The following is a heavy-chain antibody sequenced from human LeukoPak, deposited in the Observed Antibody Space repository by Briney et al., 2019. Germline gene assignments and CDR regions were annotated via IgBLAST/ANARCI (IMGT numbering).Heavy chain of an antibody. CDR1: GFTFSSCE. Sequence: PGGSLRLSCAASGFTFSSCEMNWVRQAPGKGLEWVSYISSSGTAIYYADSVKGRFTISRVSAKNSLYLEMNSLRAEDTAVYYCARGVQYLNYFDYWGQGTLVTVSS. CDR3: ARGVQYLNYFDY. CDR2: ISSSGTAI. J-gene: IGHJ4*02. D-gene: IGHD3-10*01. V-gene: IGHV3-48*03.